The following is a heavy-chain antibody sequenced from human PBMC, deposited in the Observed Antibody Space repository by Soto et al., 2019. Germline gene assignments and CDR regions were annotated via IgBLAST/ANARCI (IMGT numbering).Heavy chain of an antibody. V-gene: IGHV4-59*01. CDR1: GGSISTYY. J-gene: IGHJ5*02. D-gene: IGHD2-21*02. Sequence: PSETLSLTCTVSGGSISTYYWSWIRQPPGKGLEWIGYIYYSGSTSYNPSLKSRVTISVDTSKNQCSLMLNSVTAADTAVYYCASNAWLLKMTGSYWFDTWGQGTLVTVSS. CDR3: ASNAWLLKMTGSYWFDT. CDR2: IYYSGST.